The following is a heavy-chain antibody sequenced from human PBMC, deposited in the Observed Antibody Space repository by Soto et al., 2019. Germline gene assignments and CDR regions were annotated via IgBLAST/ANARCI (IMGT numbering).Heavy chain of an antibody. V-gene: IGHV3-9*01. J-gene: IGHJ5*02. D-gene: IGHD5-18*01. Sequence: PGGSLRLSCAGSGFTFEDYGMHWVRQGPGKGLEWVAGISWNSGNIHYADSVKGRFTISRDNAMNSLYLQMNSLRIEDTALYYCARDIGIGYPYGYPLAWGQGTLVTVSS. CDR2: ISWNSGNI. CDR3: ARDIGIGYPYGYPLA. CDR1: GFTFEDYG.